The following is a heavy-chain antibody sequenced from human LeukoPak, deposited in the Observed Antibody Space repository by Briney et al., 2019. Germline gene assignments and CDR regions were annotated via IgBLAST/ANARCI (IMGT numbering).Heavy chain of an antibody. CDR1: GGSISSSNW. J-gene: IGHJ6*03. CDR2: IYHSGST. Sequence: SETLSLTCTVSGGSISSSNWWSWVRQPPGKGLEWIGEIYHSGSTNYNPSLKSRVTISVDKSKNQFSLKLSSVTAADTAVYYCARVSRRRLVIIYYYYMDVWGKGTTVTVSS. CDR3: ARVSRRRLVIIYYYYMDV. D-gene: IGHD3-9*01. V-gene: IGHV4-4*02.